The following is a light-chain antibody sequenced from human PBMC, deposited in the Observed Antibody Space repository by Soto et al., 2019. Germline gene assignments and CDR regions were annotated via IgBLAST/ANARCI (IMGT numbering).Light chain of an antibody. CDR1: SSDVGGYNY. V-gene: IGLV2-14*01. Sequence: QSALTQPASVSGSPGQSITISCTGTSSDVGGYNYVSWYQQHPGKAPKLMIYDVSDRPSGVSNRFSGSKSGNTASLTISGLQAEDEADYYCSSYTSSDTLEVFGGGTKVTVL. J-gene: IGLJ2*01. CDR3: SSYTSSDTLEV. CDR2: DVS.